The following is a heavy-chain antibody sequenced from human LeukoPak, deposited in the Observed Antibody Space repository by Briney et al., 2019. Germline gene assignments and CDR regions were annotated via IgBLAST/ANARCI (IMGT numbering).Heavy chain of an antibody. CDR1: GFTFSSYW. CDR2: ISYDGSNK. Sequence: GGSLRLSCAASGFTFSSYWMNWARQAPGKGLEWVAVISYDGSNKYYADSVKGRFTISRDNSKNTLYLQMNSLRAEDTAVYCCAKDFGWSFDYWGQGTLVTVSS. CDR3: AKDFGWSFDY. V-gene: IGHV3-30*18. J-gene: IGHJ4*02. D-gene: IGHD2-8*01.